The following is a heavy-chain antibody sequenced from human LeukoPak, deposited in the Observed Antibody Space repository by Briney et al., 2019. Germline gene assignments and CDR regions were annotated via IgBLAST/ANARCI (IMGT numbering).Heavy chain of an antibody. D-gene: IGHD2/OR15-2a*01. Sequence: PGGSLRLSCVASGFTFSTYSIDWARQAPGKGLEWVSYISSGSGTIYYADSVKGRFTISRDNAKNSLYLQMNSLRAEDTAVYYCAILRDEFYPWGQGTLVTVSS. CDR3: AILRDEFYP. CDR2: ISSGSGTI. CDR1: GFTFSTYS. V-gene: IGHV3-48*01. J-gene: IGHJ5*02.